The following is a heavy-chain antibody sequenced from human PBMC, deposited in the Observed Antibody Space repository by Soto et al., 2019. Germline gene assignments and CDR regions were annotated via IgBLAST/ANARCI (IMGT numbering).Heavy chain of an antibody. Sequence: ASETLSLTCAVSGGSISSSNWWSWVRQPPGKGLEWIGEIYHSGSTNYSPSLKSRVTISVDKSKNQFSLKLSSVTAADTAVYYCARDGQSSSWDYYYYGMDVWGQGTTVTV. CDR3: ARDGQSSSWDYYYYGMDV. CDR2: IYHSGST. CDR1: GGSISSSNW. J-gene: IGHJ6*02. V-gene: IGHV4-4*02. D-gene: IGHD6-13*01.